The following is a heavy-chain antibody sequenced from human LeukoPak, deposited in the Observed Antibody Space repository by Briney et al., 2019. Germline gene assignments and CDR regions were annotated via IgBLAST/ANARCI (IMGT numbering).Heavy chain of an antibody. Sequence: GGSLRLSCAASGFTFDDYAMHWVRQAPGKGLEWVSLISWGGGSTYYADSVKGRFTISRDNSKNSLYLQMNSLRAEDTALYYCAKAQQLVQDYYYMDVWGKGTTVTVSS. J-gene: IGHJ6*03. CDR3: AKAQQLVQDYYYMDV. CDR1: GFTFDDYA. V-gene: IGHV3-43D*03. CDR2: ISWGGGST. D-gene: IGHD6-13*01.